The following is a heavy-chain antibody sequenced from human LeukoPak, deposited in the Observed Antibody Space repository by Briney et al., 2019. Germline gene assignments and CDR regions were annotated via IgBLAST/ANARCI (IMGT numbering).Heavy chain of an antibody. CDR1: GGTFSSYA. CDR2: IIPIFGTA. V-gene: IGHV1-69*13. J-gene: IGHJ6*02. CDR3: ARDGRVTIFGVVIRNGMDV. D-gene: IGHD3-3*01. Sequence: SVKVSCKASGGTFSSYAISWVRQAPGQGLEWMGGIIPIFGTANYAQKFQGRVTITADESTSTAYMELSSLRSGDTAVYYCARDGRVTIFGVVIRNGMDVWGQGTTVTVSS.